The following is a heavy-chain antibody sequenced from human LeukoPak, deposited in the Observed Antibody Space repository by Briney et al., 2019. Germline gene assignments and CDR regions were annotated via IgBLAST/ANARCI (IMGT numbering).Heavy chain of an antibody. CDR2: IKQDGSEK. J-gene: IGHJ6*02. CDR3: ASFNWNYGYYGMDV. Sequence: GGSLRLSCAASGFTFSSYWMSWVRQAPGKGLEWVANIKQDGSEKYYVDSVKGRFTISRDNAKNSLYLQMNSLRAEDTAVYYCASFNWNYGYYGMDVWGQGTTVTVSS. D-gene: IGHD1-7*01. V-gene: IGHV3-7*01. CDR1: GFTFSSYW.